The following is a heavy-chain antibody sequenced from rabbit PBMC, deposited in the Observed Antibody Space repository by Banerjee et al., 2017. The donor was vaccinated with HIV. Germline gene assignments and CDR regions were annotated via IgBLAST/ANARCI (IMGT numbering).Heavy chain of an antibody. CDR1: GIDFSSYYY. D-gene: IGHD4-1*01. V-gene: IGHV1S45*01. Sequence: QEQLEESGGGLVKPGGTLTLTCKASGIDFSSYYYMCWVRQAPGKGLELIACIYVGSSGSTYYATWAKGRFTTSKTSSTTVTLQMTSLTAADTATYFCARDLAGVIGWNFGLWGQGTLVTVS. CDR2: IYVGSSGST. J-gene: IGHJ4*01. CDR3: ARDLAGVIGWNFGL.